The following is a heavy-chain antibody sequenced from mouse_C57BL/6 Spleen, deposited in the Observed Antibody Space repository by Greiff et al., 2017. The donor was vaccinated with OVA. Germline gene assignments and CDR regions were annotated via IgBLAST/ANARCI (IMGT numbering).Heavy chain of an antibody. CDR2: ISSGGSYT. CDR3: ARRTGTGWYFDV. D-gene: IGHD4-1*01. V-gene: IGHV5-6*02. Sequence: EVNLVESGGDLVKPGGSLKLSCAASGFTFSSYGMSWVRQTPDKRLEWVATISSGGSYTYYPDSVKGRFTISRYNAKNTLYLQMSSLKSEDTAMYYCARRTGTGWYFDVWGTGTTVTVSS. J-gene: IGHJ1*03. CDR1: GFTFSSYG.